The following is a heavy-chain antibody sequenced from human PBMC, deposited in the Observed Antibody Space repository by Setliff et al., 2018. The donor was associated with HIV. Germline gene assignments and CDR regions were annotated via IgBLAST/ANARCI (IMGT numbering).Heavy chain of an antibody. D-gene: IGHD6-13*01. Sequence: GGSLRLSCTVSGFTFNGYSVNWVRQAPGKGLEWGSSISSSGSYLYYADSVRGRFAISRDNAKNSIHLQMNSLRAEDTAVYYCARNPRPIAAAGFDLDYWGQGTMVTVSS. CDR2: ISSSGSYL. J-gene: IGHJ4*02. CDR1: GFTFNGYS. V-gene: IGHV3-21*06. CDR3: ARNPRPIAAAGFDLDY.